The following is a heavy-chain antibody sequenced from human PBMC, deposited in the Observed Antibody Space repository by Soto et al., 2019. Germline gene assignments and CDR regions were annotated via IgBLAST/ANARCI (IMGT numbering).Heavy chain of an antibody. D-gene: IGHD2-15*01. CDR3: ARIVVVAPVAEA. J-gene: IGHJ5*02. V-gene: IGHV4-39*02. CDR2: IFYTGTT. CDR1: GGSISYNSYY. Sequence: SETLSLTCSVSGGSISYNSYYWGWIRQPPGKGLEWVGGIFYTGTTYYSPSLKYRVTISVDTSKNSFSLNLTSVTAADTAVYFGARIVVVAPVAEAWGQGTLATVSS.